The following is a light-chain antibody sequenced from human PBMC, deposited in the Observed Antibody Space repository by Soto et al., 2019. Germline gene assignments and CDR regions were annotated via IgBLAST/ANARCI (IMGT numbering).Light chain of an antibody. J-gene: IGKJ2*01. CDR1: QSLLHSNGYNY. V-gene: IGKV2-28*01. Sequence: DIVMTQSPLSLPVTPGEPASISCRSSQSLLHSNGYNYLDWYLQKPGQSPQLLIYLGSNRASGVPDRISGSGSGTDFTLKISRVEAEDVGVYYCMQALQPPQFGQGTKLEIK. CDR3: MQALQPPQ. CDR2: LGS.